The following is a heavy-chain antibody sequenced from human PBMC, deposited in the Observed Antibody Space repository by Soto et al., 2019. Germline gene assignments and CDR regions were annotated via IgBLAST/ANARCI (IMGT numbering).Heavy chain of an antibody. CDR1: GFTLSSYV. Sequence: QVQLVESGGGVVQPGRPLRLSCAASGFTLSSYVMHWVRQAPGKGLEWVARISYAGNDNYYADSVKGRFTISRDNSKKTLYLQMTSLRADDTAVYYCARDRQQWLEPAGGALPFWGQGTMVIVSS. J-gene: IGHJ3*01. CDR2: ISYAGNDN. CDR3: ARDRQQWLEPAGGALPF. V-gene: IGHV3-30-3*01. D-gene: IGHD6-19*01.